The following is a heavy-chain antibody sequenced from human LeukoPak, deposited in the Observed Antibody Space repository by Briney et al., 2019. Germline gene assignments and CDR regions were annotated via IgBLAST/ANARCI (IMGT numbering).Heavy chain of an antibody. CDR1: GFTFSSYS. Sequence: GGSLRLSCAASGFTFSSYSMNWVRQAPGKGLEWVSSISSSSSYIYYAASVKGRFTTSRDNAKNSLYLQMNSRRAEDTAVYYCARDLENYYESSVYYSPALGYWGQGTLVTVSS. CDR3: ARDLENYYESSVYYSPALGY. V-gene: IGHV3-21*01. J-gene: IGHJ4*02. D-gene: IGHD3-22*01. CDR2: ISSSSSYI.